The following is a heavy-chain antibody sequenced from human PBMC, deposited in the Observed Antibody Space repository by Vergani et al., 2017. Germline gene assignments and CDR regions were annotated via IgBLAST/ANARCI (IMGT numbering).Heavy chain of an antibody. Sequence: QVQLQESGPGLVKPSGTLSLPCAVSGGSFGGSNWWGWVRHPPGKGLEWIGEIYHSGSTNYNPSLKSRVTISVDKSKNQFSLKLSSVTAADTAVYYCARFLTGTTIYYYYGMDVWGQGTTVTVSS. CDR2: IYHSGST. J-gene: IGHJ6*02. CDR3: ARFLTGTTIYYYYGMDV. V-gene: IGHV4-4*02. D-gene: IGHD1-20*01. CDR1: GGSFGGSNW.